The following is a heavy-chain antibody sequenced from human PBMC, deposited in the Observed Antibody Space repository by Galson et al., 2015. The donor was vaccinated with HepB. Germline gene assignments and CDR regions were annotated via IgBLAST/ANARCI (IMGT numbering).Heavy chain of an antibody. CDR2: IYPGDSDT. CDR1: GYSFTSYW. V-gene: IGHV5-51*01. Sequence: QSGAEVKKPGESLKISCKGSGYSFTSYWIGWVRQMPGKGLEWMGIIYPGDSDTRYSPSFQGQVTISADKSISTAYLQWSSLKASDTAMYYCAGILWFGESRDNWFDPWGQGTLVTVSS. D-gene: IGHD3-10*01. CDR3: AGILWFGESRDNWFDP. J-gene: IGHJ5*02.